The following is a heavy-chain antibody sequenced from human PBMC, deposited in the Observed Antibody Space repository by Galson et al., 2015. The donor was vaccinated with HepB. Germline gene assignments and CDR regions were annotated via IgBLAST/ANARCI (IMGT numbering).Heavy chain of an antibody. CDR1: GFTFSSYS. CDR3: ARDFRGGSDY. Sequence: SLRLSCAASGFTFSSYSMNWVRQAPGKGLEWVSYISSSSTIYYADSVKGRFTISRDNAKNSLYLQMNSLRDEDTAVYYCARDFRGGSDYWGQGTLVTVSS. J-gene: IGHJ4*02. V-gene: IGHV3-48*02. D-gene: IGHD3-16*01. CDR2: ISSSSTI.